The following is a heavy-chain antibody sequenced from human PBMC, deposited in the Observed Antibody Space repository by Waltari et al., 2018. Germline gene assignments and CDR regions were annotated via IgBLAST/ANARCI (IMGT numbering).Heavy chain of an antibody. V-gene: IGHV4-59*08. CDR3: ARLPTKYYDSLGWGFFDQ. J-gene: IGHJ4*02. D-gene: IGHD3-22*01. CDR2: LRNTGST. CDR1: GDFPSDDH. Sequence: HVQLQESGPGLVKPSETLSLTCTVSGDFPSDDHWTWIRQAPGKGLEWIAYLRNTGSTKRNPSLESRVTISADTSKKQFTLGLTSVTAADTAVYYCARLPTKYYDSLGWGFFDQWGQGILVTVSS.